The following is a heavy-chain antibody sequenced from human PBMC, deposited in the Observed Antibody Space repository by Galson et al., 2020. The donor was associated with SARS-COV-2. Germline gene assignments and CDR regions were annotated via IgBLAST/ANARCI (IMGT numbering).Heavy chain of an antibody. V-gene: IGHV3-23*01. CDR3: AKSATPTHYFDS. D-gene: IGHD2-15*01. CDR1: GFYFGYYA. Sequence: GESLKISCAASGFYFGYYAMAWVRQAPGQGLEWVSLIGGSGAIRYYTDSVKGRFTISRDNSENTLYLQMNSLRAEDTAVYYCAKSATPTHYFDSWGQGTLVTGSS. J-gene: IGHJ4*02. CDR2: IGGSGAIR.